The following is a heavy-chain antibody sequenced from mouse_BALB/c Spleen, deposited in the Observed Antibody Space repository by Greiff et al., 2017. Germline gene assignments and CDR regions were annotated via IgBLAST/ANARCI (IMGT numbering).Heavy chain of an antibody. V-gene: IGHV5-17*02. CDR2: ISSGSSTI. D-gene: IGHD3-3*01. CDR1: GFTFSSFG. Sequence: EVQLVESGGGLVQPGGSRKLSCAASGFTFSSFGMHWVRQAPEKGLEWVAYISSGSSTIYYADTVKGRFTIARDNPKNTLFLQMTSLRSEDTAMYYGARFRGAMDYWGQGTSVTVSS. CDR3: ARFRGAMDY. J-gene: IGHJ4*01.